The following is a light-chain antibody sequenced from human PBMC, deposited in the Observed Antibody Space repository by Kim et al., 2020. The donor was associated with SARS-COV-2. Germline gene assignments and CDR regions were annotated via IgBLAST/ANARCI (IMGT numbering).Light chain of an antibody. Sequence: SSELTQDPAVSVALGQTVRITCQGDSLRSYSANWYQQKPGQAPLLVIYGKNNRPSGIPDRFSGTSSGNTASLTITGAQAEDEADYYCNSRKSSGNPYVFGSGTKVTV. CDR3: NSRKSSGNPYV. CDR1: SLRSYS. CDR2: GKN. V-gene: IGLV3-19*01. J-gene: IGLJ1*01.